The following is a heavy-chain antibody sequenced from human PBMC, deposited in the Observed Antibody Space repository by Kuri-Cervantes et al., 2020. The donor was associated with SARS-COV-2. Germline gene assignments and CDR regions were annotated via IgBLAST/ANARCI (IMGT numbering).Heavy chain of an antibody. CDR1: GFTFSSYS. D-gene: IGHD2-2*01. CDR3: ASLYWLEDIVVVPAADHYYYYMDV. CDR2: ISSSSSYI. Sequence: GSLRLSCAASGFTFSSYSMNWVRQAPGKGLEWVSSISSSSSYIYYADSVKGRFTISRDNAKNSLYLQMNSLRAEDTAVYYCASLYWLEDIVVVPAADHYYYYMDVWGKGTTVTVSS. V-gene: IGHV3-21*01. J-gene: IGHJ6*03.